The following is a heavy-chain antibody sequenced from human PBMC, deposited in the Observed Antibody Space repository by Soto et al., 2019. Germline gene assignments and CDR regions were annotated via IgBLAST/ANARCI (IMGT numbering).Heavy chain of an antibody. CDR3: ARDFRYFPY. J-gene: IGHJ4*02. Sequence: SETLSLTCAVSGGTFSGFFWSWVRQPPGKRLEWIGEIEHNGNNNINPSLKSRVTLSVDTSKNQISLTLTSVTAADTAVYYCARDFRYFPYWGQGTLVTVSS. CDR1: GGTFSGFF. CDR2: IEHNGNN. D-gene: IGHD3-10*01. V-gene: IGHV4-34*01.